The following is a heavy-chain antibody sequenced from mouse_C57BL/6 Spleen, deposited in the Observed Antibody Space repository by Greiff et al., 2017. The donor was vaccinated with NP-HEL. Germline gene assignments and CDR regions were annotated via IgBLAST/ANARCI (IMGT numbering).Heavy chain of an antibody. J-gene: IGHJ1*03. Sequence: QVHVKQPGAELVKPGASVKMSCKASGYTFTSYWITWVKQRPGQGLEWIGDIYPGSGSTNYNEKFKSKATLTVDTSSSTAYMQLSSLTSEDSAVYYCARGVLYGSSYPDWYFDVWGTGTTVTVSS. CDR2: IYPGSGST. D-gene: IGHD1-1*01. CDR1: GYTFTSYW. V-gene: IGHV1-55*01. CDR3: ARGVLYGSSYPDWYFDV.